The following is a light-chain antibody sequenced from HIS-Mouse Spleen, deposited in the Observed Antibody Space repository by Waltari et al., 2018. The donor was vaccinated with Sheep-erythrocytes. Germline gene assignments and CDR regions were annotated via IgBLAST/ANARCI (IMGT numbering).Light chain of an antibody. V-gene: IGLV3-19*01. J-gene: IGLJ1*01. CDR2: GKN. CDR1: SLRSYY. Sequence: SSELTQDPAVSVALGQTVRITCQGDSLRSYYASWYQQKPGQAPVLVIYGKNNRPSGIPDRFSGSSSGNTASLTITVAQAEDEADYYCQSADSSGTYVFGTGTKVTVL. CDR3: QSADSSGTYV.